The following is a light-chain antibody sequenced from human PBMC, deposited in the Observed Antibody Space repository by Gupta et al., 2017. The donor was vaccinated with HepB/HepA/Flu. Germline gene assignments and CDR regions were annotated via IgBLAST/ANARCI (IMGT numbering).Light chain of an antibody. V-gene: IGLV2-14*01. J-gene: IGLJ3*02. CDR1: SSDIGSDNY. CDR2: DVS. CDR3: SSFTTSSTWV. Sequence: SALTQPASVSESPGQSITISCTGTSSDIGSDNYVSWYQQHPGKAPKLIIFDVSNRPSGLSNRFSGSKSGNTASLTISGLQSEDEADYYCSSFTTSSTWVFGGGTKLTVL.